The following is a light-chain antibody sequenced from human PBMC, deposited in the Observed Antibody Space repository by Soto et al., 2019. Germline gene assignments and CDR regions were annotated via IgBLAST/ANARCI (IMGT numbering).Light chain of an antibody. V-gene: IGKV3-20*01. CDR3: QQYGSSPPIT. J-gene: IGKJ5*01. Sequence: EIVLTQSPGTLSLSPGEKATLSCRASQSVSSSYLAWYQQKPGQAPRLLIYGSSSRATDIPDRFSGSGSGRDLTLTISRLETEDFAVYSCQQYGSSPPITFGQGTRLEIK. CDR2: GSS. CDR1: QSVSSSY.